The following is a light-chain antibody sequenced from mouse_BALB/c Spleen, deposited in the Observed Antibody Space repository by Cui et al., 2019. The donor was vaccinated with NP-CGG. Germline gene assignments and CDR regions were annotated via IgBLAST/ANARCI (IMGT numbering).Light chain of an antibody. CDR2: GTN. V-gene: IGLV1*01. CDR1: TGAVTTSHY. Sequence: HAVVTQESAPTTSPGETVTLTCRSSTGAVTTSHYANWVQEKPDHLFTGLIGGTNNRAPGVPARFSGSLIGDKAALTITGAQTEDEAIYFCALWYSNHWVFGGGTKLTVL. J-gene: IGLJ1*01. CDR3: ALWYSNHWV.